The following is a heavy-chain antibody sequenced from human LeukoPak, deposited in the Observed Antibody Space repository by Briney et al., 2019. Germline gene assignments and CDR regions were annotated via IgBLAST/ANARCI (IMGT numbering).Heavy chain of an antibody. V-gene: IGHV3-7*03. CDR1: GFTFSSYW. CDR3: AKAYSYGLEYYFDY. J-gene: IGHJ4*02. CDR2: IKQDGSEK. Sequence: GGSLRLSCAASGFTFSSYWMSWVRQAPGKGLEWVANIKQDGSEKYYVDSVKGRFTISRDNAKNSLYLQMNSLRAEDTALYYCAKAYSYGLEYYFDYWGQGTLVTVSS. D-gene: IGHD5-18*01.